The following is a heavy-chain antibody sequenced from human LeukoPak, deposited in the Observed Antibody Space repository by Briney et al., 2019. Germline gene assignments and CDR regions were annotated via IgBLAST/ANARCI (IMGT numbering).Heavy chain of an antibody. CDR2: ISGSGTST. CDR3: AKERTQTTSFDY. CDR1: GFTFRNYA. D-gene: IGHD2/OR15-2a*01. J-gene: IGHJ4*02. V-gene: IGHV3-23*01. Sequence: GGSLRLSCAASGFTFRNYAMSWVRQAPGKGLEWVSVISGSGTSTYHADSVKGRFTISRDNSKNTVYLQMNSLRAEDTAVYYCAKERTQTTSFDYWGQGTLVTVSS.